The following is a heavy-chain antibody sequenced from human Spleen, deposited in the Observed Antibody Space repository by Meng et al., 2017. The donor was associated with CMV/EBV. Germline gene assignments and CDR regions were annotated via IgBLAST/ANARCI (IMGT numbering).Heavy chain of an antibody. CDR2: ISSSGSTI. CDR3: ARAVQISGDIYLDS. V-gene: IGHV3-48*03. Sequence: GESLKISCAASGFTFSGFWMSWVRQAPGKGLEWVSYISSSGSTIYYADSVKGRFTISRDNAKNTLYLQMSSLRAEDTAVYYCARAVQISGDIYLDSWGQGTLVTVSS. CDR1: GFTFSGFW. J-gene: IGHJ4*02. D-gene: IGHD3-10*01.